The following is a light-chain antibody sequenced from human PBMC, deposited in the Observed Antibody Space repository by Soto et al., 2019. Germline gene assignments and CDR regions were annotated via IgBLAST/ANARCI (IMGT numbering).Light chain of an antibody. V-gene: IGKV1-9*01. Sequence: DIQLTQSPSFLSASVGDRVTITCRASQGISSYLAWYQQKPGKAPKVLIHRASTLESGVPSRFSGSGSGTEFTLTITSLQPEDFATYFCQEYGTSFTWTFGQGTKVDI. CDR3: QEYGTSFTWT. CDR1: QGISSY. J-gene: IGKJ1*01. CDR2: RAS.